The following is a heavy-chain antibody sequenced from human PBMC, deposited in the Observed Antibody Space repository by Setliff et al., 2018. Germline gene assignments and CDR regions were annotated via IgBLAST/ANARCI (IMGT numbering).Heavy chain of an antibody. Sequence: ASVKVSCKASGYSFTDYYTHWVRQVPGRGLEWMGWINPKSGGTRYAQKFQGRVTMTRDTSISTAYMELSSLRSDDTAVYYCARDGISWLMRFDPWGQGTLVTVSS. V-gene: IGHV1-2*02. CDR3: ARDGISWLMRFDP. CDR1: GYSFTDYY. D-gene: IGHD3-16*01. J-gene: IGHJ5*02. CDR2: INPKSGGT.